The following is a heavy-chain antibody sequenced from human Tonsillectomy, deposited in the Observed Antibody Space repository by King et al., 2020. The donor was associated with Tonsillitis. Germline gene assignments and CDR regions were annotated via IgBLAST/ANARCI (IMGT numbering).Heavy chain of an antibody. Sequence: VQLVESGGGLVQPGGSLRLSCAASGFTFSSFAMTWVRQAPGKGLEWVSAMSGSASRTYYADSVKGRFTISRDNSKNTLSLHMNSLGVEDTAVYFCAKDFFTSSWDIPYYFDFWGQGTLVTVSS. J-gene: IGHJ4*02. CDR2: MSGSASRT. CDR1: GFTFSSFA. D-gene: IGHD6-13*01. CDR3: AKDFFTSSWDIPYYFDF. V-gene: IGHV3-23*04.